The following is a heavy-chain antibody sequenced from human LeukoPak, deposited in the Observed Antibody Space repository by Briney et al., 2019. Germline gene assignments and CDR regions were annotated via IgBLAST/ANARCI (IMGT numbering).Heavy chain of an antibody. CDR1: GFTFSSYA. J-gene: IGHJ3*02. Sequence: GGSLRLSCAASGFTFSSYAMSWVRQAPGKGLEWVSLISDSGGSTYYADFVKGRFTISRDKSKNTLYLQMNSLRAEDTAVYYCAKVRGLPPLDAFDIWGQGTMVTVSS. CDR3: AKVRGLPPLDAFDI. V-gene: IGHV3-23*01. D-gene: IGHD2-21*02. CDR2: ISDSGGST.